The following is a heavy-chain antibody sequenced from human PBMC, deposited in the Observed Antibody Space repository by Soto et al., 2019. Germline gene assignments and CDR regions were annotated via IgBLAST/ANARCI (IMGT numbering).Heavy chain of an antibody. V-gene: IGHV3-23*01. D-gene: IGHD3-9*01. Sequence: EVQLLESGGGLVQPGGSLRLSCAASGFTFSSYAMSWVRQAPGKGLEWVSAISGSGGSTYYADSVKGRFTISRDNSKNTLYLQMNSLRAEDTVVYYCAKGHYDILTEGYWGQGTLVTVSS. CDR1: GFTFSSYA. CDR3: AKGHYDILTEGY. CDR2: ISGSGGST. J-gene: IGHJ4*02.